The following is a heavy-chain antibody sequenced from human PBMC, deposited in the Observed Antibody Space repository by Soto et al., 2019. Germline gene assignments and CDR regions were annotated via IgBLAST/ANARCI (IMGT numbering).Heavy chain of an antibody. Sequence: GESLKISCKGSGYIFSNYWIGWVRQMPGKGLEWMGIIHGGDSPTKYSPSFEGQVTISTDKSISTAYLQWSSLKASDTAMYYCARRGTYSSGWDYWGQGTLVTVSS. J-gene: IGHJ4*02. CDR3: ARRGTYSSGWDY. D-gene: IGHD6-19*01. V-gene: IGHV5-51*01. CDR2: IHGGDSPT. CDR1: GYIFSNYW.